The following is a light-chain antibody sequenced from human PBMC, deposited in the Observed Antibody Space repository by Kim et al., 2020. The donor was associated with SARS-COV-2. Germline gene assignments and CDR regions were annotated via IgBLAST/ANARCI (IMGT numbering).Light chain of an antibody. Sequence: ETVLTQSPRTLSLSPGERATLSCRASQSVSSSYLAWYQQKPGQAPRLLIYGASSRATGIPDRFSGSGSGTHFTLTISRLEPEDFAVYYCQQYGTSPYTFGQGTKLEI. CDR3: QQYGTSPYT. V-gene: IGKV3-20*01. CDR2: GAS. J-gene: IGKJ2*01. CDR1: QSVSSSY.